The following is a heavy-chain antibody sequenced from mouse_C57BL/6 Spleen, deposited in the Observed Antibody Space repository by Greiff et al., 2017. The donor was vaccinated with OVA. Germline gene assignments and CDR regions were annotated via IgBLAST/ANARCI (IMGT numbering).Heavy chain of an antibody. CDR1: GYTFTSYW. J-gene: IGHJ4*01. V-gene: IGHV1-69*01. D-gene: IGHD1-1*01. CDR3: ARRDYSCGMDY. Sequence: VQLQQPGAELVMPGASVKLSCKASGYTFTSYWMHWVKQRPGQGLEWIGEIDPSDSYTNYNQKFKGKSTLTVDKSSSTAYMQLSSLTSEDSAVYYCARRDYSCGMDYWGQGTPVTVSA. CDR2: IDPSDSYT.